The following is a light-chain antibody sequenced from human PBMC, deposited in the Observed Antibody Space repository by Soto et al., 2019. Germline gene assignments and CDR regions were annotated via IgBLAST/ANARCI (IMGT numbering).Light chain of an antibody. V-gene: IGKV1-33*01. CDR3: QQYDGLPT. CDR2: DAS. Sequence: DIQMTQSPSSVSASVVDRITITCRASQDISNYLNWYQQKPGKAPKVLIYDASNLGTGVPSRFSGSGSGTDFTFSISSLQPEDVATYYCQQYDGLPTFGQGTRLEI. CDR1: QDISNY. J-gene: IGKJ5*01.